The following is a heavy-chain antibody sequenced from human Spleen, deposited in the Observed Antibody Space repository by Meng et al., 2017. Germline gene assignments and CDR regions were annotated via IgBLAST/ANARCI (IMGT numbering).Heavy chain of an antibody. CDR2: IGHSGFT. V-gene: IGHV4-39*01. CDR3: VRSRAWVRTGFDP. J-gene: IGHJ5*02. D-gene: IGHD1/OR15-1a*01. CDR1: GDSISSSDSY. Sequence: QPQLEESGPGLVKPSEPLSLPCSVSGDSISSSDSYWGWIRQSPGKGLEWIGSIGHSGFTYYTPSLESRVTVSVDTSRSQFSLELTSVTAADTAVYYCVRSRAWVRTGFDPWGQGTLVTVS.